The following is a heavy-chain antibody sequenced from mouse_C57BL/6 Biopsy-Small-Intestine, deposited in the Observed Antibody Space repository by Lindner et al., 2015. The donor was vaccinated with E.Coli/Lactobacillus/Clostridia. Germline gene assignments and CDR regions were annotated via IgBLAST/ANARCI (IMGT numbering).Heavy chain of an antibody. CDR2: INPGSGGT. Sequence: VQLQESGAELVRPGTSVKVSCKASGYAFTNYLIEWVKQRPGQGLEWIGMINPGSGGTNYIEKFKGKATLTADKSSSTAYMQLSSLTSEDSAVYFCARWASYDGYYDYWGQGTTLTVSS. J-gene: IGHJ2*01. D-gene: IGHD2-3*01. CDR1: GYAFTNYL. CDR3: ARWASYDGYYDY. V-gene: IGHV1-54*01.